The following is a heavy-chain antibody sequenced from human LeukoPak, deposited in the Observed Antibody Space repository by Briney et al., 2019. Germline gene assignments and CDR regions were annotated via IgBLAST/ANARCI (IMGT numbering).Heavy chain of an antibody. V-gene: IGHV3-23*01. D-gene: IGHD3-10*01. CDR2: ISGSGGST. CDR1: GFTSSSYA. CDR3: AKDSARLARGEFDP. Sequence: GGSLRLSCAASGFTSSSYAMSWVRQAPGKGLEWVSAISGSGGSTYYADSVKGRFTISRDNSKNTLHLQMNSLRAEDTAVYYCAKDSARLARGEFDPWGQGTLVTVSS. J-gene: IGHJ5*02.